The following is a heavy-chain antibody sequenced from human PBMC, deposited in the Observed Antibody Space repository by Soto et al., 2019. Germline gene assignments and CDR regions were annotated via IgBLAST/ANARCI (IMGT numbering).Heavy chain of an antibody. V-gene: IGHV4-61*03. Sequence: SETLSLTCTVSGGSISSSSYYWGWIRQPPGKGLEWIGFIYYNGNTKYNPSLMGRVTISLDTSKNYFSLRLRSLTAADTALYYCARHFDSGTWPLDYWGQGILVTVSS. CDR1: GGSISSSSYY. D-gene: IGHD3-10*01. CDR2: IYYNGNT. J-gene: IGHJ4*02. CDR3: ARHFDSGTWPLDY.